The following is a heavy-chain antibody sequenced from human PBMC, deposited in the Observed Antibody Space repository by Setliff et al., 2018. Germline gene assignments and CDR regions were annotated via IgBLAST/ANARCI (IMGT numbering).Heavy chain of an antibody. J-gene: IGHJ5*02. Sequence: PSETLSLTCTVPGGSTSSDYWSWIRQPPGKGLEWIGYINYSGSTNYSPSLKSRVTISVDTSKNQFSLKLTSVTAADTAVYYCARKAAGRGWFDPWGQGSLVTVSS. D-gene: IGHD1-26*01. CDR2: INYSGST. CDR1: GGSTSSDY. CDR3: ARKAAGRGWFDP. V-gene: IGHV4-59*08.